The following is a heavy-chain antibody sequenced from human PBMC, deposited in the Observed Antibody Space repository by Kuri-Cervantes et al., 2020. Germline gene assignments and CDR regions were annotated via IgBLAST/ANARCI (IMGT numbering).Heavy chain of an antibody. J-gene: IGHJ3*02. CDR1: GFIFSDYA. CDR2: IWYDGSNK. CDR3: ARDAGPYYRWVGAFDI. Sequence: GESLKISCAVSGFIFSDYAMHWVRQAPGKGLEWVAVIWYDGSNKYYADSVKGRFTISRDNSKNTLYLQMNSLRAEDTAVYYCARDAGPYYRWVGAFDIWGQGTMVTVSS. D-gene: IGHD3-22*01. V-gene: IGHV3-33*08.